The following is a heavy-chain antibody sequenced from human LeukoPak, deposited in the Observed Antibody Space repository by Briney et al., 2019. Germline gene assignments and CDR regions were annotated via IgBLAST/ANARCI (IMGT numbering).Heavy chain of an antibody. CDR1: GFTFSNYW. J-gene: IGHJ3*01. CDR3: ARVGGGAAGRSLDF. V-gene: IGHV3-7*01. D-gene: IGHD6-13*01. CDR2: IKLDGREQ. Sequence: GGSLRLSCAASGFTFSNYWMTWVRQSPGKGPEWVAHIKLDGREQWYVDSVKGRFTVSRDNVEKSLYLQMNSLRVEDTAVYYCARVGGGAAGRSLDFWGQGTMVTVSS.